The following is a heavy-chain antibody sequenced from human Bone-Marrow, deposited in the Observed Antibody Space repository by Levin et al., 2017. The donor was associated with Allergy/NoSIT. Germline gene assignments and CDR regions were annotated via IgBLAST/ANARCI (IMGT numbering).Heavy chain of an antibody. CDR3: ARDPARGYYDSSGYSGDH. CDR2: ITSSGDGT. Sequence: LSLTCAASGFTFRHYTMNWVRQVPGKGLEWVSCITSSGDGTYYADSVKGRFTISRDNAKNSLYLQLNRLRDEDTAMYYCARDPARGYYDSSGYSGDHWGQGTLVTVSS. CDR1: GFTFRHYT. V-gene: IGHV3-48*02. J-gene: IGHJ4*02. D-gene: IGHD3-22*01.